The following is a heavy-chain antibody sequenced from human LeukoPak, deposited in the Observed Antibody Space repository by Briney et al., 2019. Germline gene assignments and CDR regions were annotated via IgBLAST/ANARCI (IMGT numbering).Heavy chain of an antibody. Sequence: GRSLRLSCAASGFTFSSYGMHWVRQAPGKGLEWVAVIWYDGSNKYYADSVKGRFTISRDNSKNTLYLQMNSPRAEDTAVYYCARDLSGDNWFDPWGQGTLVTVSS. J-gene: IGHJ5*02. CDR3: ARDLSGDNWFDP. D-gene: IGHD6-25*01. CDR2: IWYDGSNK. CDR1: GFTFSSYG. V-gene: IGHV3-33*01.